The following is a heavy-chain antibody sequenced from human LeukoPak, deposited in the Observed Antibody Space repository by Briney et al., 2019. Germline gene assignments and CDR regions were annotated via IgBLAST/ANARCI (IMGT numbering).Heavy chain of an antibody. CDR1: SGSINTFY. V-gene: IGHV4-59*12. J-gene: IGHJ4*02. Sequence: KASETLSLTCTVSSGSINTFYWSWIRQPPGKGPEWIGFISETGTTNYNPSLNSRVSISMDVSKKQFSLHLTSVTAADTAVYYCAKGGESSLPFDYWGQGTLVTVSS. D-gene: IGHD3-10*01. CDR2: ISETGTT. CDR3: AKGGESSLPFDY.